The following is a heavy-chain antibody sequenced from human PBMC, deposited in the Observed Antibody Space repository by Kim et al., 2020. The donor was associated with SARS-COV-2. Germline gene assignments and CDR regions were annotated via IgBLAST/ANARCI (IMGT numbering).Heavy chain of an antibody. Sequence: ASVKVSCKASGYTFTTYAMHWVRQAPGQRLEWMGWINAGNGNTKCSQKFQGRVTITRVTSASTAYMELSSLRSEDTAVYYCARALGAGKGHWGQGTLVTV. CDR2: INAGNGNT. V-gene: IGHV1-3*01. CDR1: GYTFTTYA. J-gene: IGHJ1*01. CDR3: ARALGAGKGH.